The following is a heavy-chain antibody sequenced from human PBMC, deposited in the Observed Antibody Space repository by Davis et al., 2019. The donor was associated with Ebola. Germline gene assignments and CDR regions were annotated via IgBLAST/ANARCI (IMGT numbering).Heavy chain of an antibody. CDR1: GFTFSSYG. D-gene: IGHD3-3*01. J-gene: IGHJ6*04. CDR3: AKSGLSFGVVKYHYGMDV. Sequence: GESLKISCAASGFTFSSYGMHWVRQAPGKGLEWVAVISYEGSYKYYADSVKGRFTISRDNSKKTLYLQMNSLRAEDTAVYYCAKSGLSFGVVKYHYGMDVWGKGTTVTVSS. CDR2: ISYEGSYK. V-gene: IGHV3-33*05.